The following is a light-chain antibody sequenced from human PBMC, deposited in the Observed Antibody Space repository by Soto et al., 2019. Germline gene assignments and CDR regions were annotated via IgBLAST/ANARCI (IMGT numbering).Light chain of an antibody. Sequence: QSALTQPPSASGSLGQSVTISCTGTSSDIGTYNYVSWYQQHPGKAPKLIIYEVSNRPSGVSNRFSGSKSGNTASLTISGLQAEDEADYYCSSYTSSTNYVFGTGTKVTVL. CDR3: SSYTSSTNYV. CDR2: EVS. V-gene: IGLV2-14*01. J-gene: IGLJ1*01. CDR1: SSDIGTYNY.